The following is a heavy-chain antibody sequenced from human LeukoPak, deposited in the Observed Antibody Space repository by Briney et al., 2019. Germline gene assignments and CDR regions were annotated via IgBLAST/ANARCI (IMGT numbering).Heavy chain of an antibody. J-gene: IGHJ4*02. V-gene: IGHV1-2*02. D-gene: IGHD2-15*01. CDR2: INPNSGGT. CDR3: AREWRNCSGGSCY. CDR1: GYTFTDYY. Sequence: ASVKVSCKASGYTFTDYYMHWVRQAPGQGLEWMGWINPNSGGTNYAQKFQGRVTMTRDTSISTAYMELSRLRSDDTAVYYCAREWRNCSGGSCYWGQGTLVTVSS.